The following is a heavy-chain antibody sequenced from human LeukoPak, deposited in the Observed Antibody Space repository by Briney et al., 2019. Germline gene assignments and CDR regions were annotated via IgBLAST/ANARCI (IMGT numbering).Heavy chain of an antibody. CDR2: INPNRGGT. J-gene: IGHJ5*02. CDR1: GYTFTGYY. D-gene: IGHD6-19*01. Sequence: ASVKVSCKASGYTFTGYYMHWVRQAPGQGLEWMGRINPNRGGTNYAQKFQGRVTMTRDTSISTAYMELSRLRSDDTAVYYCARVSVAVAGYWFDPWGQGTLVTVSS. V-gene: IGHV1-2*06. CDR3: ARVSVAVAGYWFDP.